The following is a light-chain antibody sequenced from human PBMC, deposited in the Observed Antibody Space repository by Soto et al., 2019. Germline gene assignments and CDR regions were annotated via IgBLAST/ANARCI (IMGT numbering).Light chain of an antibody. V-gene: IGKV4-1*01. Sequence: DIVMTQSPDSLAVSLGERATIHCKSSQSVFYSSRNKNYLAWYQQKPGQPPKLLISWASSREFGVPDRFSGSGSGTDFTLTISSLQAEDVAIYYCQHYYTTPPTFGQGTKVEL. CDR1: QSVFYSSRNKNY. J-gene: IGKJ1*01. CDR3: QHYYTTPPT. CDR2: WAS.